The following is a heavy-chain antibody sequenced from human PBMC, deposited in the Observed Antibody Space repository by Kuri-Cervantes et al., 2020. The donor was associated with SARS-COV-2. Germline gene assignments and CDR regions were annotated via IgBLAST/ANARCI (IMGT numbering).Heavy chain of an antibody. J-gene: IGHJ4*02. V-gene: IGHV3-74*03. CDR1: GFTFGGYW. CDR2: INDDGTDT. CDR3: ARYSGSSLD. D-gene: IGHD1-26*01. Sequence: GESLKISCSGSGFTFGGYWMHWVRQVPGKGLEWLAHINDDGTDTAYADSVRGRFTVSRDNTKNSLYLQMNSLRAEDTAVYYCARYSGSSLDWGQGTLVTVSS.